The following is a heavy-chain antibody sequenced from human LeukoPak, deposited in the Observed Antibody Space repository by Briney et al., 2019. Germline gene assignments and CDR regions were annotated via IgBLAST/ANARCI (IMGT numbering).Heavy chain of an antibody. Sequence: SVKVSCKASGGTFSSYAISWVRQAPGQGLEWMGGIIPIFGTANYAQKFQGRVTITTDESTGTAYMELSSLRSEDTAVYYCARGGRYFDWLPDTYYYYYMDVWGKGTTVTVSS. V-gene: IGHV1-69*05. J-gene: IGHJ6*03. CDR1: GGTFSSYA. D-gene: IGHD3-9*01. CDR2: IIPIFGTA. CDR3: ARGGRYFDWLPDTYYYYYMDV.